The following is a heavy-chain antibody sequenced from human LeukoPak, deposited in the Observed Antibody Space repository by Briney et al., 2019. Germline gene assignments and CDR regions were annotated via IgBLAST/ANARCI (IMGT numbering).Heavy chain of an antibody. V-gene: IGHV4-4*07. CDR2: IYTSGST. CDR1: GGSISSYY. Sequence: PSETLSLTCTVSGGSISSYYWIWIRQPAGKGLEWIRRIYTSGSTNYNPSLKSRVTMSVDTSKNQFSLKLSSVTAADTAVYYCARFWTHEDAFDIWGQGTMVTVSS. J-gene: IGHJ3*02. CDR3: ARFWTHEDAFDI. D-gene: IGHD3/OR15-3a*01.